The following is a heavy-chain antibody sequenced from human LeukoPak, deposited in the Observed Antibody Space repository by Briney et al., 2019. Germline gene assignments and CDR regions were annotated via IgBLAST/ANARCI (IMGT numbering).Heavy chain of an antibody. J-gene: IGHJ4*02. Sequence: SVKVSCKASGGTFSSYAISWMQQAPGQGLEWMGGIIPIFGTANYAQKFQGRVTITADESTSTAYMELSSLRSEDTAVYYCAREATAAMGEFDYWGQGTLVTVSS. D-gene: IGHD2-2*01. CDR1: GGTFSSYA. CDR3: AREATAAMGEFDY. V-gene: IGHV1-69*13. CDR2: IIPIFGTA.